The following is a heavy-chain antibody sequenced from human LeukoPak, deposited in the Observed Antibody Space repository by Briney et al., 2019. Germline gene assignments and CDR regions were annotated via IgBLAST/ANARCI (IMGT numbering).Heavy chain of an antibody. Sequence: GGSLRLSCAASGFTFSYYAMHWVRQAPGKGLEWVAFISSDGSDKYYADSMKGRFTISRDNSKNTLYLQMTGLRGEDTAMYYCAREGTARDAFDIWGQGTPVTVSS. CDR2: ISSDGSDK. V-gene: IGHV3-30-3*01. J-gene: IGHJ4*02. CDR3: AREGTARDAFDI. D-gene: IGHD2-21*02. CDR1: GFTFSYYA.